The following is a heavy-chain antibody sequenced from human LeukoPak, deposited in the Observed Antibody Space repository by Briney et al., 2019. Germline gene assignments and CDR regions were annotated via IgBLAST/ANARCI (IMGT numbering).Heavy chain of an antibody. J-gene: IGHJ6*03. CDR3: ARVNRVGFGPYYYMDV. CDR1: GGSFSGYY. Sequence: SETLSLTCAVYGGSFSGYYWSWIRQPPGKGLEWIGEINHSGSTNYNPSLKSRVTISVDTSKNQFSLKLSSVTAADTAVYYCARVNRVGFGPYYYMDVWGKGTTVTVSS. CDR2: INHSGST. D-gene: IGHD3-10*01. V-gene: IGHV4-34*01.